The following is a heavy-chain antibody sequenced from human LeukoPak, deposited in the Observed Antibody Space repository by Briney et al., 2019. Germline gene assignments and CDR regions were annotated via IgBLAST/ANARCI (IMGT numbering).Heavy chain of an antibody. J-gene: IGHJ4*02. V-gene: IGHV4-34*01. D-gene: IGHD3-16*02. CDR1: GGSFSGYY. CDR3: ARAPYDYVWGSYRQFDY. CDR2: INHSGST. Sequence: KPSETLSLTCAVYGGSFSGYYWSWIRQPPGKGLEWIGEINHSGSTNYNPSLKSRVTISVDTSKNQFSLKLSSVTAADTAVYYCARAPYDYVWGSYRQFDYWGQGTLVTVSS.